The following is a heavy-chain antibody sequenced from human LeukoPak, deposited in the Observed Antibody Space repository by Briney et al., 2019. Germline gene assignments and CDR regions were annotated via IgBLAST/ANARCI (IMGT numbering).Heavy chain of an antibody. Sequence: GRSLRLSCAASGITFSSYAMHWVRQAPGKGLEWVAVISYDGSNKYYADSVKGRFTISRDNSKNTLCLQMNSLRAEDTAVYYCAREALEWLLPFDYWGQGTLVTVSS. D-gene: IGHD3-3*01. J-gene: IGHJ4*02. V-gene: IGHV3-30-3*01. CDR3: AREALEWLLPFDY. CDR1: GITFSSYA. CDR2: ISYDGSNK.